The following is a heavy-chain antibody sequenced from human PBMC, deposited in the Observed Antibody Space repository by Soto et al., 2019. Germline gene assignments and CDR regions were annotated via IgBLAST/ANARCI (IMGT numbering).Heavy chain of an antibody. CDR3: ARTYYYGSGSYPRFDP. J-gene: IGHJ5*02. Sequence: GGSLRLSCAASGFTFSTYAMSWVRQTPGKGLEWVSGINYSAGSTYYADSVKGRFTISRDNSKNTLYLQMNSLRAEDTAAYYCARTYYYGSGSYPRFDPWGQGTLVTVSS. V-gene: IGHV3-23*01. D-gene: IGHD3-10*01. CDR2: INYSAGST. CDR1: GFTFSTYA.